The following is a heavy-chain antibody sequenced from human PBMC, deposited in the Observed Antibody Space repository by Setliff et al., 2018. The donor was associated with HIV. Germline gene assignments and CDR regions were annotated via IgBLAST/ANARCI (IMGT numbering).Heavy chain of an antibody. CDR2: IYYSGSN. V-gene: IGHV4-39*02. Sequence: PSEPLSLTCTVSGGSISNSRYYWCGIRQPPGKGLEWIGSIYYSGSNYYNPSLKSRVTISVDTSKNHLSLMLTSVTAADTAVDYCASFFVTTVTNQDYWGQGTPGTVSS. CDR1: GGSISNSRYY. CDR3: ASFFVTTVTNQDY. D-gene: IGHD4-17*01. J-gene: IGHJ4*02.